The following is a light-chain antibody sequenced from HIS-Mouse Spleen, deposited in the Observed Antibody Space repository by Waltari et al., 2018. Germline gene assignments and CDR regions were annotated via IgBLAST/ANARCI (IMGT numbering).Light chain of an antibody. CDR1: QSVLYSSNNTNY. CDR3: QQYYSTPYT. CDR2: WAS. Sequence: DIVMTQSPDSLAVSLGERATINCKSSQSVLYSSNNTNYLAWYQQKPGQPPKLLIYWASTLASGVPDRFSGCGSGTEFTLTISSLQAEDVAVYYGQQYYSTPYTCGQGTKLEIK. J-gene: IGKJ2*01. V-gene: IGKV4-1*01.